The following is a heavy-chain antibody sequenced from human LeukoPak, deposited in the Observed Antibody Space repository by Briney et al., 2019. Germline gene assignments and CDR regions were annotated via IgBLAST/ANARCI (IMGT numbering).Heavy chain of an antibody. CDR2: INPNSGGT. Sequence: ASVKVSCRASGYTFTGYSMHWVRQAPGQGLDWLGRINPNSGGTNYAQKLQGRVTMTTDTSTSTAYMELRSLRSDDTAVYYCARAETSYYYYGMDVWGQGTTVTVSS. CDR1: GYTFTGYS. CDR3: ARAETSYYYYGMDV. J-gene: IGHJ6*02. V-gene: IGHV1-2*06.